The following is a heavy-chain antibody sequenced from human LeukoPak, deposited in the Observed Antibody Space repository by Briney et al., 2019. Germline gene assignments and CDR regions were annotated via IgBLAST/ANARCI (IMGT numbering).Heavy chain of an antibody. V-gene: IGHV3-30-3*01. CDR1: GFTFSSYA. D-gene: IGHD3-10*01. Sequence: GGSLRLSCAASGFTFSSYAMHWVRQAPGKGLEWVAVISYDGSNKYYADSVKGRFTISRDNSKNTLYLQMNSLRAEDTAVYYCARSMYYYGSGSFSFDYWGQGTLVTVSS. CDR3: ARSMYYYGSGSFSFDY. J-gene: IGHJ4*02. CDR2: ISYDGSNK.